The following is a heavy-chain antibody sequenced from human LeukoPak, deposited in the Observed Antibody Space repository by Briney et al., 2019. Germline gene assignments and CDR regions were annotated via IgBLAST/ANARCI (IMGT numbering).Heavy chain of an antibody. D-gene: IGHD2-2*01. CDR2: ISGSGAST. Sequence: GGSLRLSCAASGFTFSSYGMAWVRQAPGKGLEWVSGISGSGASTYYAESVKGRFTISRDNAKNSLYLQMNSLRAEDTAVYYCARFPDYDLGYCSSTSCPYYYYYYMDVWGKGTTVTISS. J-gene: IGHJ6*03. CDR3: ARFPDYDLGYCSSTSCPYYYYYYMDV. CDR1: GFTFSSYG. V-gene: IGHV3-48*03.